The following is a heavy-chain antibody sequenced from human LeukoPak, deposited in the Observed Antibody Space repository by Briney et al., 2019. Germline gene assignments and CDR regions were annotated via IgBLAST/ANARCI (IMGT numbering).Heavy chain of an antibody. CDR2: IYPGDSDT. V-gene: IGHV5-51*01. CDR1: GYSFTSYW. CDR3: ARHKTPATAPGPNYYYGMDV. J-gene: IGHJ6*02. D-gene: IGHD2-2*01. Sequence: GESLKISCKGSGYSFTSYWIGWVRPMPGKGLEWMGIIYPGDSDTRYHPSFQSQVTISADKSISTAYLQWSSLKASDTAMYYCARHKTPATAPGPNYYYGMDVWGQGTTVTVSS.